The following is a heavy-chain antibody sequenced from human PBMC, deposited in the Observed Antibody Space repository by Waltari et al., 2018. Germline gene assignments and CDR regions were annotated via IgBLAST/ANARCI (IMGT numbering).Heavy chain of an antibody. Sequence: QLQLQESGPGLLKPSETLSLTCTVSGNSISSSSFHWGCVRQPPGKGLEWIATIYYNGNTDYNPSLKSRVTISADTSKNQFSLKLTSVTAADTAIYYCARRVGARPPDYWGQGTLVTVSS. D-gene: IGHD1-26*01. J-gene: IGHJ4*02. CDR1: GNSISSSSFH. CDR3: ARRVGARPPDY. CDR2: IYYNGNT. V-gene: IGHV4-39*01.